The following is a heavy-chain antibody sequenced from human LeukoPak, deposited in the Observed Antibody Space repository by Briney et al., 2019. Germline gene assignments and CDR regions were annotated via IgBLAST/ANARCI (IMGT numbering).Heavy chain of an antibody. D-gene: IGHD1-26*01. J-gene: IGHJ4*02. Sequence: ASVKVSCKASGYTFTSYGISWVRQAPGQGLEWMGWISAYSGNTNYAQKLQGRVTMTTDTSTSTAYMEPRSLRSDDTAVYYCARDRTSGSYYFYWGQGTLVTVSS. V-gene: IGHV1-18*01. CDR2: ISAYSGNT. CDR1: GYTFTSYG. CDR3: ARDRTSGSYYFY.